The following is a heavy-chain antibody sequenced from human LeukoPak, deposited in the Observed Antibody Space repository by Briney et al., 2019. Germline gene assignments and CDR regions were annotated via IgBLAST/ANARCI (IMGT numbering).Heavy chain of an antibody. V-gene: IGHV3-11*01. J-gene: IGHJ6*02. CDR2: ISSSGLTT. D-gene: IGHD1-14*01. CDR1: GFTFNDYY. CDR3: ARDTNNGLDV. Sequence: PGRSLRLSCAASGFTFNDYYINWIRQAPGKGLEWVSYISSSGLTTVYADSVKGRFTITRDNAHNFMSLQMNSLRPEDTAVYYCARDTNNGLDVWGRGTTVTVSS.